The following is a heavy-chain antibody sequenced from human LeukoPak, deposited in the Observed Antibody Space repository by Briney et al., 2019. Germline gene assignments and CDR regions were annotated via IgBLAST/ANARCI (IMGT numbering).Heavy chain of an antibody. D-gene: IGHD1-26*01. Sequence: GGSLRLSCAASGFTFSSYAMSWVRQAPGKGLEWVSAISGSGSSTFYADSVKGRFTISRDNSKITLYLQMNSLRAEDTAVYYCAKGTELRSKVNFDYWGQGTLVTVSS. CDR1: GFTFSSYA. J-gene: IGHJ4*02. CDR2: ISGSGSST. V-gene: IGHV3-23*01. CDR3: AKGTELRSKVNFDY.